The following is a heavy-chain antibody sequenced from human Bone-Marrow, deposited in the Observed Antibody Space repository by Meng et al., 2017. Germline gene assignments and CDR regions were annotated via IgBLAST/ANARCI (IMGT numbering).Heavy chain of an antibody. CDR3: ARLWGSSWYMEDY. V-gene: IGHV4-34*01. Sequence: GSLRLSCAVYGGSFSGYYWSWIRQPPGKGLEWIGEINHSGSTNYNPSLKGRVTISVDTSKNQFSLKLSSVTAADTAVYYCARLWGSSWYMEDYWGQGTLVTVSS. CDR2: INHSGST. CDR1: GGSFSGYY. D-gene: IGHD6-13*01. J-gene: IGHJ4*02.